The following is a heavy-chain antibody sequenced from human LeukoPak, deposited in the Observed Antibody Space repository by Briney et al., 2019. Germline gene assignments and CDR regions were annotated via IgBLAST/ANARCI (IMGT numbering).Heavy chain of an antibody. V-gene: IGHV4-34*01. J-gene: IGHJ3*02. Sequence: SETLSLTCAVYGGSFSGYYWSWLRQPPGKGLEWIREINHSGSTNYNPSLKSRVTISVDTSKNQFSLKLSSVTAADTAVYYCARAGFTDAFDIWGQGTMVTVSS. CDR1: GGSFSGYY. CDR2: INHSGST. CDR3: ARAGFTDAFDI.